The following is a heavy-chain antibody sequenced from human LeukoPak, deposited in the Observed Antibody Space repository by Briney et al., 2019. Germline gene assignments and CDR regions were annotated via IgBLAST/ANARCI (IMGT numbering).Heavy chain of an antibody. Sequence: ASVKVSCKASGYTFTNYGVSWVRQAPGKGLEWMGGFDPEDGETIYAQKFQGRVTMTEDTSTDTAYMELSSLRSEDTAVYYCATHVVVPAAKGDWFDPWGQGTLVTVSS. J-gene: IGHJ5*02. CDR1: GYTFTNYG. CDR2: FDPEDGET. CDR3: ATHVVVPAAKGDWFDP. V-gene: IGHV1-24*01. D-gene: IGHD2-2*01.